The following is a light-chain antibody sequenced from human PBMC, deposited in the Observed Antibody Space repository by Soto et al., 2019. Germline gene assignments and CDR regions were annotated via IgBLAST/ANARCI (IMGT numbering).Light chain of an antibody. CDR1: QSIANNY. Sequence: EIVLTQSPGTLSLSPGERATLSCRASQSIANNYVAWYQQKPGQAPRLLIDDASRRATGTPDRFSGSGSGTDFTLTISRLEPEDFAGYYCQQCATSPLTFGQGTKVEIK. J-gene: IGKJ1*01. V-gene: IGKV3-20*01. CDR2: DAS. CDR3: QQCATSPLT.